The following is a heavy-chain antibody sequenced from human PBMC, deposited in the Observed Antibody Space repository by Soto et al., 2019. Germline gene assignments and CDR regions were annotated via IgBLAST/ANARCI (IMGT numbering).Heavy chain of an antibody. D-gene: IGHD2-15*01. Sequence: PSETLSLTCTVSGGSVSSGNYYWTWIRQSPEKGLEWIGYISSGGIPDYSLSLKSRVIISLDTSKNQFSLRLNSVTAADTAVYYCAREGALLFGGNPDYYDDLAFWGQGTTVTVSS. CDR3: AREGALLFGGNPDYYDDLAF. CDR2: ISSGGIP. V-gene: IGHV4-61*01. CDR1: GGSVSSGNYY. J-gene: IGHJ6*02.